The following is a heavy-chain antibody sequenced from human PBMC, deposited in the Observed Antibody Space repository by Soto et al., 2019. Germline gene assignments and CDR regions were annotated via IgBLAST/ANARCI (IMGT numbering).Heavy chain of an antibody. J-gene: IGHJ4*02. CDR3: AAGEASSRNLAPYHLDF. Sequence: KSSETLSLTCTVSGGSMRNYFWTWIRQPPGKGLEWIGYIHYSGTTSFFPSYNPSLRSRVTISEDTSKNQFSLKLLSVTTADTAAYFCAAGEASSRNLAPYHLDFWAQGTLVTVSS. V-gene: IGHV4-59*01. CDR1: GGSMRNYF. D-gene: IGHD6-13*01. CDR2: IHYSGTT.